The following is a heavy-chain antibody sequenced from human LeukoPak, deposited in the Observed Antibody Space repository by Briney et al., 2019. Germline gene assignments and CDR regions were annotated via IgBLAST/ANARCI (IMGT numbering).Heavy chain of an antibody. CDR1: GYTFSSYD. CDR3: ARVYSSNWWGGGLGYFDY. D-gene: IGHD6-13*01. V-gene: IGHV1-18*01. CDR2: ISGYSGHT. J-gene: IGHJ4*02. Sequence: ASVKVSCKTSGYTFSSYDITWVRQAPGQGREWMGWISGYSGHTKYAQRFQGRVTMTTDTITNTAYLELRSLRSDDTAVYYCARVYSSNWWGGGLGYFDYWGQGTLVTVSS.